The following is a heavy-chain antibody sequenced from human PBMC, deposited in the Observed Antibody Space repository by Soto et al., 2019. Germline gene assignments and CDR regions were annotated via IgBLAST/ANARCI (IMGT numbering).Heavy chain of an antibody. CDR2: IYHSGST. CDR3: AREGYSGYDSPGYFDY. D-gene: IGHD5-12*01. V-gene: IGHV4-30-2*01. Sequence: QLQLQESGSGLVKPSQTLSLTCAVSGGSISSGGYSWSWIRQPPGKGLEWIGYIYHSGSTYYNPSLKSRVTISVDRSKNQFSLNLSSVTAADTAVYYCAREGYSGYDSPGYFDYWGQGTLVTVSS. CDR1: GGSISSGGYS. J-gene: IGHJ4*02.